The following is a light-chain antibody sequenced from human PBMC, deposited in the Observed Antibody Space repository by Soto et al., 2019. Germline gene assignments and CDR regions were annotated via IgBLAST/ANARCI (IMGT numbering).Light chain of an antibody. CDR2: WAS. CDR1: QSILYSSNNKNY. CDR3: QQYYSTPLT. J-gene: IGKJ4*01. Sequence: IVMTQSPDSLAVSLGERATINCKSSQSILYSSNNKNYLAWYQQKPGQPPQLLIYWASTREAGVTDRFSGSGSWTDFTLAISSLQAVYVAVYYCQQYYSTPLTFGGGTKVEIK. V-gene: IGKV4-1*01.